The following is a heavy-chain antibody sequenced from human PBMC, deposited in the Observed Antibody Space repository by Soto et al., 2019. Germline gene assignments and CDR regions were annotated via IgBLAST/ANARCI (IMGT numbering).Heavy chain of an antibody. Sequence: GGSLRLSCAASGFAFSNYDMNWVRQAPGKGLEWVSSISRSDTYMYYADSVKGRFTISRDNAKNSLYLQMNSLRAEDTAVYYCAKFGSGYYDPLDYWGQGTPVTVSS. CDR2: ISRSDTYM. CDR3: AKFGSGYYDPLDY. J-gene: IGHJ4*02. D-gene: IGHD3-22*01. V-gene: IGHV3-21*01. CDR1: GFAFSNYD.